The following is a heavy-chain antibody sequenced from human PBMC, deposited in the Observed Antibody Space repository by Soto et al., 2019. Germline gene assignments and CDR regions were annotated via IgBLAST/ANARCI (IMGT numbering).Heavy chain of an antibody. D-gene: IGHD1-1*01. J-gene: IGHJ5*02. Sequence: EVQVVETGGGLIQPGGSLRLSCAVSGFTVSSNYMSWVRQPPGKGPEWVSDIYSGGSTYYADSVKGRFTISRDNSKNTLYLRMTSLRAEDTAVYYCARERDGNNPNWFDLWGQGTLVTVSS. CDR1: GFTVSSNY. CDR2: IYSGGST. V-gene: IGHV3-53*02. CDR3: ARERDGNNPNWFDL.